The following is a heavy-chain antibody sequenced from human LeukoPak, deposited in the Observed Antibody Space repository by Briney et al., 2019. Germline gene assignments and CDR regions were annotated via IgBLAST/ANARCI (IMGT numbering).Heavy chain of an antibody. V-gene: IGHV3-23*01. CDR3: AKRSGGRPSEKRHLDY. CDR1: GFTFRGYA. J-gene: IGHJ4*02. D-gene: IGHD2-15*01. CDR2: ISGSGDTT. Sequence: GGSLRLSCAASGFTFRGYAMTWVRQAPGKGLEWVSGISGSGDTTYYADSVKGRFTISRDNSKNTLYVQMNSLRAEDPAVYFCAKRSGGRPSEKRHLDYWGQGTLVTVSS.